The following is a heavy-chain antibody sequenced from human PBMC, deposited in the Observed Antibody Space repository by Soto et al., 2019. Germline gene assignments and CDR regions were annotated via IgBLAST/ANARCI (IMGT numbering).Heavy chain of an antibody. CDR1: GGTFSSYA. CDR2: IIPIFGTA. V-gene: IGHV1-69*12. Sequence: QVQLVQSGAEVKKPGSSVKVSCKASGGTFSSYAISWVRQAPGQGLEWMGGIIPIFGTANYAQKFQGRVTITAXXSXSXXYMELSSLRSEDTAVYYCARDRRPYTAMVTPTGDYWGQGTLVTVSS. CDR3: ARDRRPYTAMVTPTGDY. J-gene: IGHJ4*02. D-gene: IGHD5-18*01.